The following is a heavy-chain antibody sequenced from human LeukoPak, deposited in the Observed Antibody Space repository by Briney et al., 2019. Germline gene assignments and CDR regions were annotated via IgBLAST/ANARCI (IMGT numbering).Heavy chain of an antibody. CDR2: LSWNSGSI. D-gene: IGHD3-10*01. CDR3: AKGHYGSGSYPDY. V-gene: IGHV3-9*01. Sequence: GGSLRLSSAASGFTFDDYAMHWVRHRPGKGLEWVSGLSWNSGSIGYADSVKGRFTISRDNAKNSLYLQMNSLRTEDTALYYCAKGHYGSGSYPDYWAQGTLVTVPS. CDR1: GFTFDDYA. J-gene: IGHJ4*02.